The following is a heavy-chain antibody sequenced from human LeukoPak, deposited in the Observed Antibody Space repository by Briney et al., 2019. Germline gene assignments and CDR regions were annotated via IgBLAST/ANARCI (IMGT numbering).Heavy chain of an antibody. V-gene: IGHV4-34*01. J-gene: IGHJ1*01. CDR1: GGSFSSYY. CDR2: IHHSGST. Sequence: PSETLSLTCAVYGGSFSSYYWSWIRQPPGKGLEWIGEIHHSGSTNYNPSLKSRVTISVDTSKNQFSLKLSSVTAADTAVYYCARRHAYYYGSGSYSHFQHWGQGTLVTVSS. D-gene: IGHD3-10*01. CDR3: ARRHAYYYGSGSYSHFQH.